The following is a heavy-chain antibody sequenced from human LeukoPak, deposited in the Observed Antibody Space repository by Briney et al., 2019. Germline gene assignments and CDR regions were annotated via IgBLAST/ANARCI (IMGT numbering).Heavy chain of an antibody. D-gene: IGHD3-3*01. CDR1: GYRFTSYW. V-gene: IGHV5-51*01. Sequence: GESLKISCKGSGYRFTSYWIGWVRQMPGKGLEWMGIIYPGDSDTRYSPSFQGQVTISADKSISTAYLQWSSLKASDTAMYYCARFPQYGLRFLEWPVGYFDYWGRGTLVTVSS. J-gene: IGHJ4*02. CDR3: ARFPQYGLRFLEWPVGYFDY. CDR2: IYPGDSDT.